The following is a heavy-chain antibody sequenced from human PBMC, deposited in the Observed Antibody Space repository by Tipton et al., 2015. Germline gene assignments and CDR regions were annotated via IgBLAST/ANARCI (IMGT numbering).Heavy chain of an antibody. CDR2: IYYSGST. CDR1: GGSISSSSYY. CDR3: ARGPPGGAFDI. D-gene: IGHD3-10*01. V-gene: IGHV4-39*01. Sequence: TLSLTCTVSGGSISSSSYYWGWIRQPPGKGLEWIGSIYYSGSTYYNPSLKSRVTISIDRFKNQFSLQLNSVTPEDTAVYYCARGPPGGAFDIWGQGTMVTVSS. J-gene: IGHJ3*02.